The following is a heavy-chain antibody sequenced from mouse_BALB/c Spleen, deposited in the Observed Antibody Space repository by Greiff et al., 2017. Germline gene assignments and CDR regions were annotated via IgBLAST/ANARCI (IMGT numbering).Heavy chain of an antibody. CDR2: ISSGSSTI. J-gene: IGHJ3*01. D-gene: IGHD2-1*01. CDR1: GFTFSSFG. CDR3: ARGGNYWFAY. Sequence: EVQLVESGGGLVQPGGSRKLSCAASGFTFSSFGMHWVRQAPEKGLEWVAYISSGSSTIYYADTVKGRFTISRDNAKNTLYLQMSSLKSEDTAMYYCARGGNYWFAYWGQGTLVTVSA. V-gene: IGHV5-17*02.